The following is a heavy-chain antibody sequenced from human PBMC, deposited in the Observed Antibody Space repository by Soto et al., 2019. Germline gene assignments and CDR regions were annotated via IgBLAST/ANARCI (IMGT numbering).Heavy chain of an antibody. Sequence: SETLSLTCTVSGGSISSYYWSWIRQPAGKGLEWIGRIYTSGSTNYNPSLKSRVTMSVDTSKNQFSPKLSSVTAADTAVYYCARASGYSSSWIGVFDYWGQGTLVTVSS. D-gene: IGHD6-13*01. CDR1: GGSISSYY. J-gene: IGHJ4*02. CDR2: IYTSGST. CDR3: ARASGYSSSWIGVFDY. V-gene: IGHV4-4*07.